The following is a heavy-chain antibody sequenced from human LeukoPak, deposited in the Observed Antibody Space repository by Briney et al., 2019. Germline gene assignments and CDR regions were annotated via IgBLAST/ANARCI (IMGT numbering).Heavy chain of an antibody. Sequence: PVGSLRLSCADSGFTFSDYYMSWIRQAPGKGLEWVSYISSSGSTIYYADSVKGRFTISRDNAKNSLYLQMNSLRAEDTAVYYCAGYIAGATANWFDPWGQGTLVTVSS. V-gene: IGHV3-11*01. CDR3: AGYIAGATANWFDP. J-gene: IGHJ5*02. D-gene: IGHD1-26*01. CDR2: ISSSGSTI. CDR1: GFTFSDYY.